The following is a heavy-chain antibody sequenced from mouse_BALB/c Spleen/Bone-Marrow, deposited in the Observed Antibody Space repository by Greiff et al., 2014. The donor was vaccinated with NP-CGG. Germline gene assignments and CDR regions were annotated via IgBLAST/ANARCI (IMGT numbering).Heavy chain of an antibody. V-gene: IGHV1S137*01. D-gene: IGHD1-1*01. Sequence: VQLQQSGAELVRPGASVKISCKASGYTFTDYAMHWVKQSHAQSLEWIGVINPYYGDANYNQKFKGKATMTADKSSSTAYMELARLTTHDSASDYCARLEGSCYNFRLRGQRTLVPVSA. CDR1: GYTFTDYA. CDR3: ARLEGSCYNFRL. CDR2: INPYYGDA. J-gene: IGHJ3*01.